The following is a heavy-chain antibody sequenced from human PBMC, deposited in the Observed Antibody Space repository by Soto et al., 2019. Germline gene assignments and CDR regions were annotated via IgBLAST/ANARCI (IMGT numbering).Heavy chain of an antibody. CDR1: VGSFSSYA. Sequence: QVQLVQSGAEVKKPGSSVNVSCKPSVGSFSSYAITWVRQAPGQGLEWMGGIRPFFVTANYPQKFQDRVTITADKSTTTAYMELRGLRFEATAVYYCARGETHFDYWGQGTLVTVSS. D-gene: IGHD1-26*01. J-gene: IGHJ4*02. CDR2: IRPFFVTA. V-gene: IGHV1-69*06. CDR3: ARGETHFDY.